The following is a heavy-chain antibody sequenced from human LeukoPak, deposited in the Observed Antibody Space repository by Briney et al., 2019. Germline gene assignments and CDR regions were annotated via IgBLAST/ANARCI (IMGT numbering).Heavy chain of an antibody. Sequence: SETLSLTCTVSGGSIGSSSYYWGWIRQPPGKGLEWIGSIYYSGSTYYNPSLKSRVTISVDTSKNQFSLKLSSVTAADTAVYYCARGGVAAAGDAFDIWGQGTMVTVSS. CDR1: GGSIGSSSYY. CDR3: ARGGVAAAGDAFDI. CDR2: IYYSGST. D-gene: IGHD6-13*01. J-gene: IGHJ3*02. V-gene: IGHV4-39*07.